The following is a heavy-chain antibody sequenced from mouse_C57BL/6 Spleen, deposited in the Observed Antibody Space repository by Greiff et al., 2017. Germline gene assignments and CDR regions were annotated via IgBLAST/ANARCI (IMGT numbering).Heavy chain of an antibody. CDR3: ARRGVITTVVATGYFDV. CDR1: GYTFTSYW. V-gene: IGHV1-59*01. Sequence: QVQLQQPGAELVRPGTSVKLSCKASGYTFTSYWMHWVKQRPGQGLEWIGVIDPSDSYTNYNQKFKGKATLTVDTSSSTAYMQLSSLTSEDAAVYYCARRGVITTVVATGYFDVWGTGTTVTVSS. D-gene: IGHD1-1*01. J-gene: IGHJ1*03. CDR2: IDPSDSYT.